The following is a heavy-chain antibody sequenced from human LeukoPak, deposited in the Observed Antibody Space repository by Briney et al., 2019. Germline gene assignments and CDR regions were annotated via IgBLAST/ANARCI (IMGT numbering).Heavy chain of an antibody. Sequence: NPSETLSLTCAVSGGSISSSNWWSWVRQPPGKGLEWIGEIYHSGSTNYNPSLKSRVTISVDKSKKQFSLKLSSVTAADTAVYYCARNYYGSGSYYPYYFDYWGQGTLVTVSS. CDR3: ARNYYGSGSYYPYYFDY. CDR2: IYHSGST. J-gene: IGHJ4*02. D-gene: IGHD3-10*01. CDR1: GGSISSSNW. V-gene: IGHV4-4*02.